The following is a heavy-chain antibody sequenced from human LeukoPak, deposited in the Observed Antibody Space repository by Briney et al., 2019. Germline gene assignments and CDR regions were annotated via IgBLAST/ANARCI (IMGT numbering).Heavy chain of an antibody. Sequence: SETLSLTCTVSGGSISSSSYYWGWIRQPPEKVLGWIGSIYYSGSTYYNPSLKSRVTISVDTSKNQFSLKLSSVTAADTAVYYCARLLGPLGDFDYWGQGTLVTVSS. CDR2: IYYSGST. CDR1: GGSISSSSYY. D-gene: IGHD3-16*01. J-gene: IGHJ4*02. CDR3: ARLLGPLGDFDY. V-gene: IGHV4-39*01.